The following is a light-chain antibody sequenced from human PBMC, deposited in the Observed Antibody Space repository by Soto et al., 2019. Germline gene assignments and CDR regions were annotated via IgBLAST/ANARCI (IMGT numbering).Light chain of an antibody. CDR2: GVS. J-gene: IGKJ2*01. CDR3: QQYNNWPYT. V-gene: IGKV3-15*01. CDR1: QSVSSN. Sequence: EIVMTQSPPTLSVSPGERATLSCRASQSVSSNLAWYQQKPGQAPRLLIYGVSTTATGIPARFSGSGSGTDFTLTITSLQSVDFVIYDCQQYNNWPYTFGQGTKLEI.